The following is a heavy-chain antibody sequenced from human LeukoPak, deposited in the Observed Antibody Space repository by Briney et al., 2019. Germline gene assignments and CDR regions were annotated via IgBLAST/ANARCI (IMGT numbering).Heavy chain of an antibody. D-gene: IGHD4-11*01. CDR3: ARDGVTTGGY. CDR1: GGSISSYY. V-gene: IGHV4-59*12. J-gene: IGHJ4*02. Sequence: PSETLSLTCTVSGGSISSYYWSWIRQPPGKGLEWIGYIYYSGSTYYNPSLKSRVTISVDTSKNQFSLKLSSVTAADTAVYYCARDGVTTGGYWGQGTLVTVSS. CDR2: IYYSGST.